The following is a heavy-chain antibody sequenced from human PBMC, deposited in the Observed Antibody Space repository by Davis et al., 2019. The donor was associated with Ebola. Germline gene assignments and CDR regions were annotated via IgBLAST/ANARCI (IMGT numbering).Heavy chain of an antibody. CDR2: ISNLAMKT. CDR1: GFNFSHYA. V-gene: IGHV3-23*01. CDR3: ADPLSSV. D-gene: IGHD2/OR15-2a*01. J-gene: IGHJ6*02. Sequence: GESLNISCVGSGFNFSHYAMGWVRQIPGRGLECVSVISNLAMKTFYSDSVQGRFIISRDNSKNIVFLQMNNLRVDDSAIYYCADPLSSVWGQGTTVTVS.